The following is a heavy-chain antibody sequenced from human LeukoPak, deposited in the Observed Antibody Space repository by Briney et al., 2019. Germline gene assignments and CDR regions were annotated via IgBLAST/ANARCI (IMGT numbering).Heavy chain of an antibody. CDR1: GFTFSSYG. CDR2: IRRGRSTI. D-gene: IGHD2-15*01. Sequence: PGGSLRLSCATSGFTFSSYGMNWVRQAPGKGLEWVSSIRRGRSTIHYADSVKGRFTISRDNAKNSLYLQMNSLRAEDTAVYYGARVIGSTSRVVAYWGQGTLVTASA. J-gene: IGHJ4*02. V-gene: IGHV3-48*01. CDR3: ARVIGSTSRVVAY.